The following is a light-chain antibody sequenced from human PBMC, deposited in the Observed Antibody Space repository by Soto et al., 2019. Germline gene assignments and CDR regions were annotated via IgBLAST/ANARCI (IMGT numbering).Light chain of an antibody. J-gene: IGLJ3*02. CDR1: SSDVGGYNY. V-gene: IGLV2-14*01. CDR2: DVS. CDR3: SSYTSSSTLV. Sequence: QSVLTQPASVSGSPGQSITISCTGTSSDVGGYNYVSWYQQHPGKAPKLMIYDVSNRPSGVSNRFSGSKSGNTASLTISGLQAEDEADYYCSSYTSSSTLVLGGGTKVTAL.